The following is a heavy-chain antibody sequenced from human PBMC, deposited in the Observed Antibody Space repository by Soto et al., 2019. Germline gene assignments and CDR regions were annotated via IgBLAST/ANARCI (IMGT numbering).Heavy chain of an antibody. Sequence: GGSLRLSCAASGFTFSSYAMHWVRQAPGKGLEWVAVISYDGSNKYYADSVKGRFTISRDNSKNTLYLQMNSLRAEDTAVYYCARDLGDWNYYYYGMDVWGQGTTVTVSS. CDR2: ISYDGSNK. CDR1: GFTFSSYA. V-gene: IGHV3-30-3*01. D-gene: IGHD3-10*01. J-gene: IGHJ6*02. CDR3: ARDLGDWNYYYYGMDV.